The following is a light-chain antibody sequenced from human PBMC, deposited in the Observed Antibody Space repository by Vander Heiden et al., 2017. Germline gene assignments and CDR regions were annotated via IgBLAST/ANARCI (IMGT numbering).Light chain of an antibody. J-gene: IGKJ1*01. Sequence: QLSPYPASLSASVGDRVTITCRASQSITTYLKWYQQKPGKAPNLLIYAASTLQNGVPSRFSGSGSGTDFTLTISGLLPEDFATYYCQQSYNIARRTFGQGTKVEFK. V-gene: IGKV1-39*01. CDR2: AAS. CDR1: QSITTY. CDR3: QQSYNIARRT.